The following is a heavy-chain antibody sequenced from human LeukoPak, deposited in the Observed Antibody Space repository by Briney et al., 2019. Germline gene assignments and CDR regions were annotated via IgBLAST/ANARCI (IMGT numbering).Heavy chain of an antibody. CDR3: ARGGTYYDILTARYNWFDP. CDR2: IVPIFGTA. J-gene: IGHJ5*02. CDR1: GGTFSSYA. V-gene: IGHV1-69*13. D-gene: IGHD3-9*01. Sequence: ASVKVSCKASGGTFSSYAISWVRQAPGQGLEWMGGIVPIFGTANYAQKFQGRVTITADESTSTAYMELSSLRSGDTAVYYCARGGTYYDILTARYNWFDPWGQGTLVTVSS.